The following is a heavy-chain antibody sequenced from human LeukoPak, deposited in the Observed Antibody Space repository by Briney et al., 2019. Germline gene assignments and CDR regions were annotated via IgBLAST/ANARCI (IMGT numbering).Heavy chain of an antibody. V-gene: IGHV3-21*01. CDR3: ANHLACGSTSCPPFDY. CDR2: ISGDSNYI. Sequence: GGSLRLSCAASGFTFSRYSMSWVRQAPGKGLEWVSSISGDSNYIYYADSVEGRFTISRDNAKNSLYLQMNSLRAEDTAVYYCANHLACGSTSCPPFDYWGQGTLVTVSS. D-gene: IGHD2-2*01. J-gene: IGHJ4*02. CDR1: GFTFSRYS.